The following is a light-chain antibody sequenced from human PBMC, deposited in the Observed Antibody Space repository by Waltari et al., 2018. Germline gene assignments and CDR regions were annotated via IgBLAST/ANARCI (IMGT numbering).Light chain of an antibody. CDR1: QTISSRY. CDR2: GAS. Sequence: EIVLTQSPGTLSLSSGERATLSCRASQTISSRYLVWYQQRPGQAPRLLIYGASTRATGIPDRFSGSGSGTDFTLTISGLESEDFAVYYCQQYGGSVPVTFGQGTRLEIK. J-gene: IGKJ5*01. CDR3: QQYGGSVPVT. V-gene: IGKV3-20*01.